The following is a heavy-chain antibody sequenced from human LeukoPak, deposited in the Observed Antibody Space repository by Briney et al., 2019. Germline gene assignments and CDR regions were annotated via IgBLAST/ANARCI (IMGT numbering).Heavy chain of an antibody. J-gene: IGHJ4*02. D-gene: IGHD3-10*01. Sequence: ASVKVSCKASGGTFSSYAISWVRQAPGQGLEWMGGIIPIFGTANYAQKFQGRVTITAEESTSTAYMELSSLRSEDTAVYYCARGPPSYYGSGSYYVLNFDYWGQGTLVTVSS. CDR2: IIPIFGTA. CDR3: ARGPPSYYGSGSYYVLNFDY. V-gene: IGHV1-69*13. CDR1: GGTFSSYA.